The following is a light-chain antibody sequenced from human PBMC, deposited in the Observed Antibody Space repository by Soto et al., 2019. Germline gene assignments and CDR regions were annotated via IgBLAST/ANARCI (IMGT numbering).Light chain of an antibody. CDR1: QSISNW. J-gene: IGKJ4*01. CDR2: RAS. CDR3: QQYNSYSPRLT. Sequence: DIQMTQSPSTLSASVGDRVTITCRASQSISNWLAWYQQKPGKAPKLLIYRASSLESGVPSRFSGSGSGTEVTLTISSLQPDDFATYYCQQYNSYSPRLTFGGGTKVKTK. V-gene: IGKV1-5*03.